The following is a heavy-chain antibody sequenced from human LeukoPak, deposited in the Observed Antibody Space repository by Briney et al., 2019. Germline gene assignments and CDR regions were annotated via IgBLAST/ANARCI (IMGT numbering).Heavy chain of an antibody. CDR2: ISGSGGST. J-gene: IGHJ4*02. D-gene: IGHD3-22*01. CDR1: VFTFNSYA. Sequence: GGSLRLSCAASVFTFNSYATSWLRQAPGKGREWVSSISGSGGSTYYAHSVKGRYTISRDNSKNTPYLQMNSLRDEDTAVYYCATADYYDSSGYYRGSDYWGQGTLVTVSS. V-gene: IGHV3-23*01. CDR3: ATADYYDSSGYYRGSDY.